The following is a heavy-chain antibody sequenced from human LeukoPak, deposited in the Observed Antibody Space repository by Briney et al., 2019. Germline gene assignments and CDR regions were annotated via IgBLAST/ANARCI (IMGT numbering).Heavy chain of an antibody. CDR1: GGSISGYY. CDR2: IHYTGST. CDR3: ARSPVALATLWFKP. Sequence: SETLSLTCNVSGGSISGYYWSWIRQPPGKGLEWVGYIHYTGSTRYRASLKSRVTMSVDTSKNQFALKLTSVTAADAAVYYCARSPVALATLWFKPWGLGTLVRVSS. D-gene: IGHD2/OR15-2a*01. J-gene: IGHJ5*02. V-gene: IGHV4-59*08.